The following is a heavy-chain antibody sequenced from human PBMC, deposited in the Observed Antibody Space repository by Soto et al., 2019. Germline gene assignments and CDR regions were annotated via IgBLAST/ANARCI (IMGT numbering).Heavy chain of an antibody. Sequence: SETLSLTCTVSGYSISSGSCWAWIRQPPGKGPEWIASIYHGGTTFYNPSLKSRITISVDTSNNQFSLKLTSVTAADTAVYYCARVHVMVVAGSTFDYWGHGTLVTVSS. CDR2: IYHGGTT. V-gene: IGHV4-38-2*02. J-gene: IGHJ4*01. D-gene: IGHD6-19*01. CDR3: ARVHVMVVAGSTFDY. CDR1: GYSISSGSC.